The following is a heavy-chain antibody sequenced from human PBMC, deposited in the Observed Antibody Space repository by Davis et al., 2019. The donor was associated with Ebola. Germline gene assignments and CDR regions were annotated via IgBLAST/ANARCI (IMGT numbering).Heavy chain of an antibody. V-gene: IGHV3-33*06. J-gene: IGHJ4*02. Sequence: PGGSLRLSCAASGFTFSSYGMHWVRQAPGKGLEWVAVIWYDGSNKYYADSVKGRFTISRDNSKNTLYLQMNSLRAEDTAVYYCAKVHPVGGVIVIPPDYWGQGTLVTVSS. CDR2: IWYDGSNK. CDR3: AKVHPVGGVIVIPPDY. D-gene: IGHD3-16*02. CDR1: GFTFSSYG.